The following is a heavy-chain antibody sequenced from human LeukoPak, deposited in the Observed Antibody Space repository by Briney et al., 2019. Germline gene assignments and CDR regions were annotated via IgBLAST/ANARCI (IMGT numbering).Heavy chain of an antibody. Sequence: SETLSLTCTVSGGSISPYFWSWMRQTPGKGLEWIGYISYTGSTNYNPALKSRVTIPVDTSKNQFSLQLTSVTAADTAVYYCARDDYRGATNFDPWGQGTLVTVSS. CDR2: ISYTGST. D-gene: IGHD1-26*01. V-gene: IGHV4-59*12. CDR1: GGSISPYF. J-gene: IGHJ5*02. CDR3: ARDDYRGATNFDP.